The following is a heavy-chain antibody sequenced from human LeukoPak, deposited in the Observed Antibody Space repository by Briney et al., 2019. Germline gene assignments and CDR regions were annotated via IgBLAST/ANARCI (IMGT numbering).Heavy chain of an antibody. V-gene: IGHV3-48*01. D-gene: IGHD4-11*01. CDR2: ISSGDITI. CDR1: GFTFSSYS. CDR3: AREVDYSNYFDY. J-gene: IGHJ4*02. Sequence: PGGSLRLSCAASGFTFSSYSMNWVRQAPGKGLEWVSYISSGDITIYYADSMKGRFTISRDNAKNSLSLQMNSLRAEDTAVYYCAREVDYSNYFDYWGQGTLVTVSS.